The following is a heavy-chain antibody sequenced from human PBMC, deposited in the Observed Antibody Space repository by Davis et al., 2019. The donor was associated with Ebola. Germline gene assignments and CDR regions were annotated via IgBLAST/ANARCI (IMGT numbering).Heavy chain of an antibody. CDR1: GGSFSGYY. V-gene: IGHV4-34*01. Sequence: SETLSLTCAVYGGSFSGYYWSWIRQPPGKGLEWIAEITHSGSTNYNPSLKSRVTISVDTSKNQFSLNLSSVTAADTAVYYCARGAGYSSSFGDYWGQGTLVTVSS. CDR2: ITHSGST. CDR3: ARGAGYSSSFGDY. J-gene: IGHJ4*02. D-gene: IGHD6-6*01.